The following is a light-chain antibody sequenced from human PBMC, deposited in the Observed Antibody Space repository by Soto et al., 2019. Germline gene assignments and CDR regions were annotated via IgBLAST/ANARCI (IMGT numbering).Light chain of an antibody. J-gene: IGKJ1*01. CDR1: QSFRGL. V-gene: IGKV3-20*01. CDR2: GAS. CDR3: QQYGSSPGT. Sequence: EVVLTQSPVTLSLSPGERATLSCRASQSFRGLLAWYQQKPGQAPRLLIYGASSRATGIPDRFSGSGSGTDFTLTISRLEPEDFAVYYCQQYGSSPGTFGQGTKVEIK.